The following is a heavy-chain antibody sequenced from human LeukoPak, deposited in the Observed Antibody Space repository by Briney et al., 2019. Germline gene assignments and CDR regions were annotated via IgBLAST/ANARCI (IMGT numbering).Heavy chain of an antibody. CDR3: ARDLSHTAMVLGDWFDP. CDR2: INTNTGNP. Sequence: ASVKVSCKASGYTFTSYAMNWVRQAPGQGLEWMGWINTNTGNPTYAQGFTGRFVLSLDTSVSTAYLQISSLKAEDTAVYYCARDLSHTAMVLGDWFDPWGQGTLVTVSS. J-gene: IGHJ5*02. V-gene: IGHV7-4-1*02. D-gene: IGHD5-18*01. CDR1: GYTFTSYA.